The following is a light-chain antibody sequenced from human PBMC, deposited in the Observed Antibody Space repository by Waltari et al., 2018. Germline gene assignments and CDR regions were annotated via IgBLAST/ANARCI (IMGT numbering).Light chain of an antibody. CDR2: RAS. CDR1: QSISNW. CDR3: QHYYNFPYA. Sequence: DIQMTQSPPSLSASVGDRVTLTCRASQSISNWLAWFQQRPGKAPKLLIYRASNLEFGVPSRFSGDGSGTEFTLTITSLQPEDFATYYCQHYYNFPYAFGQGTKLEIK. J-gene: IGKJ2*01. V-gene: IGKV1-5*03.